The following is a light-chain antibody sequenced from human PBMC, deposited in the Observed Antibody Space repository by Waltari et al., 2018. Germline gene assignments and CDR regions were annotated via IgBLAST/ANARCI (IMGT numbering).Light chain of an antibody. CDR3: AAWDASQTGL. Sequence: QSVLTQSPSASGTPGQRVTISCSGSTSNIGAYSVNWYLQLPGTAPSLLIYSYNQRPSVVPVRFSGSKSGTSASLAISGLQPEDESDYYCAAWDASQTGLFGGGTKLTVL. J-gene: IGLJ3*02. CDR2: SYN. CDR1: TSNIGAYS. V-gene: IGLV1-44*01.